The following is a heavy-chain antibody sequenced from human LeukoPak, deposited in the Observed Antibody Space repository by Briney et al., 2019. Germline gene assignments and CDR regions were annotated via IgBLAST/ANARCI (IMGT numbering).Heavy chain of an antibody. J-gene: IGHJ4*02. Sequence: GGSLRLSCTASGFTFGDYAMSWVRQAPGKGPEWVGFIRSKAYGGTTEYAASVKGRFTISRDDSKSIAYLQMNSLKTEDTAVYYCTRDIAYDYVWGSFRQFWGQGTLVTVSS. CDR2: IRSKAYGGTT. V-gene: IGHV3-49*04. CDR3: TRDIAYDYVWGSFRQF. D-gene: IGHD3-16*01. CDR1: GFTFGDYA.